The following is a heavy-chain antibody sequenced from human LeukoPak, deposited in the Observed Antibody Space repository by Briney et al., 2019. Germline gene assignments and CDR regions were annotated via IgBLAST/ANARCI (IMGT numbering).Heavy chain of an antibody. CDR1: GYTFTRYF. CDR3: TRDVPGYSSNFDF. D-gene: IGHD6-19*01. J-gene: IGHJ4*02. CDR2: INPNNGDT. Sequence: ASVTVSCLASGYTFTRYFMHWVRQAPGQGLEWMGWINPNNGDTTCPQKFQGRVTLTSETSITTAYPELSWLTSDDTAVYYCTRDVPGYSSNFDFWGQGTLVTVSS. V-gene: IGHV1-2*02.